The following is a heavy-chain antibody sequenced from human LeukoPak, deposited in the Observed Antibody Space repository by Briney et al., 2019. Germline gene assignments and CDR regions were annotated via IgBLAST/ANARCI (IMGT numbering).Heavy chain of an antibody. V-gene: IGHV3-33*01. D-gene: IGHD3-3*01. CDR2: TWYDGSNK. Sequence: PGGSLRLSCAASGFTFSSYGMHWVRQAPGKGLEWVAVTWYDGSNKYYADSVKGRFTISRDNSKNTLYLQMNSLRAEDTAVYYCARSRGDFWSGYYDIDYWGQGTLVTVSS. CDR3: ARSRGDFWSGYYDIDY. CDR1: GFTFSSYG. J-gene: IGHJ4*02.